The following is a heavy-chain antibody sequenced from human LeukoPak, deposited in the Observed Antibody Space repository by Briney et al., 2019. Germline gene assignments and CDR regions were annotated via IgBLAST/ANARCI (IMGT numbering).Heavy chain of an antibody. CDR2: FSGSGGGT. CDR1: GFTVSIYG. D-gene: IGHD6-13*01. Sequence: GESLRLSCAPSGFTVSIYGMTWVRQAPGKGLEWVSSFSGSGGGTYYADSVKGRFTISRDNSKNTLYLQMNSLRAEDTAVYYCAKDRHYMSSWYGAGDSWGQGTLVTVSS. J-gene: IGHJ4*02. V-gene: IGHV3-23*01. CDR3: AKDRHYMSSWYGAGDS.